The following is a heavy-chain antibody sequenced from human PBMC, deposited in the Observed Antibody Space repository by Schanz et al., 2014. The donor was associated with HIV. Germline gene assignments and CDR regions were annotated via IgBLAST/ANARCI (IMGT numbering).Heavy chain of an antibody. V-gene: IGHV4-31*03. CDR2: IHHSGDT. D-gene: IGHD2-2*01. CDR3: ARSQDTSWFF. CDR1: GGSITSDGYY. J-gene: IGHJ4*02. Sequence: QVQLQESGPGLVKPSQTLSLTCTVSGGSITSDGYYWSWVRQLPGKGLQWIGYIHHSGDTYYDASLRRRVTVSMDTSKNRFSLKMTAVTAADTAVYYCARSQDTSWFFWGQGTLVTVSA.